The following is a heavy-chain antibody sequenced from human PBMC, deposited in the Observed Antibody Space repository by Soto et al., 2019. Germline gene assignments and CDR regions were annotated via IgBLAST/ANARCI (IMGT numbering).Heavy chain of an antibody. CDR1: GGFLSSFA. V-gene: IGHV1-69*04. CDR3: ARGDSSPWFYFDH. D-gene: IGHD6-13*01. CDR2: IIPIVDVA. Sequence: QVQMEQSGPEVRKPGSSLKVSCKPSGGFLSSFAINWVRQAPGQGLEWMGRIIPIVDVANSAQRSQDRITFTADKSTGTAYMELSSLRPDDTAVYYCARGDSSPWFYFDHWGLGSLVTVSS. J-gene: IGHJ4*02.